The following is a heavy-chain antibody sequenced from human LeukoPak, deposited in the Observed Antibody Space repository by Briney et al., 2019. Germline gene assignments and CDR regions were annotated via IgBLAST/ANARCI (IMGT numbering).Heavy chain of an antibody. CDR1: GFTFSSYW. Sequence: GGSLRLSCAASGFTFSSYWMSWVRQAPRKGLEWVANIKQDGSEKYYVDSVKGRFTISRDNAKNSLYLQMNSLRAEDTAVYYCARDAAAGTYYFDYWGQGTLVTVSS. V-gene: IGHV3-7*01. D-gene: IGHD6-13*01. J-gene: IGHJ4*02. CDR2: IKQDGSEK. CDR3: ARDAAAGTYYFDY.